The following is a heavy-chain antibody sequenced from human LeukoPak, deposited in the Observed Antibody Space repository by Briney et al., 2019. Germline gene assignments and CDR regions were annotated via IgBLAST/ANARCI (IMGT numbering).Heavy chain of an antibody. CDR2: INPNSGDT. CDR3: AREAHGSGTYYSDY. Sequence: ASVKASCKASGYTFTDYYIHWVQQAPGQGLEWMGWINPNSGDTYYAQMFRGRVTMTRDTSITTAYMELSWLRSDDRAVYYCAREAHGSGTYYSDYWGQGTLVTVSS. D-gene: IGHD3-10*01. CDR1: GYTFTDYY. V-gene: IGHV1-2*02. J-gene: IGHJ4*02.